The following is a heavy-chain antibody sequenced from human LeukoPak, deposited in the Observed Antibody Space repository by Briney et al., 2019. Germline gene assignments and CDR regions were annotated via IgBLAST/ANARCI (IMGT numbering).Heavy chain of an antibody. J-gene: IGHJ4*02. CDR3: AGFWSGYYNFDY. CDR2: MNPNSGNT. V-gene: IGHV1-8*01. Sequence: GASVKVSCKASGYTFTSYDINWVRQATGQGLEWMGWMNPNSGNTGYAQKFQGRVTMTRNTSISTAYMELSSLRSEDTAVYYCAGFWSGYYNFDYWGQGTLVTVSS. D-gene: IGHD3-3*01. CDR1: GYTFTSYD.